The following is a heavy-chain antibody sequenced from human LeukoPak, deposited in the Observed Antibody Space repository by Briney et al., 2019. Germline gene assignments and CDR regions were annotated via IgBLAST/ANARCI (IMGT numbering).Heavy chain of an antibody. D-gene: IGHD6-13*01. Sequence: GGSLRLSCAASGFTFSDYYMSWIRQAPGKGLEWVSYISSSGSTIYYADSVKGRFTISRDNAKNSLYLQMNSLRAEDTAVYYCARDQTPYSSSWGFDPWGQGTLVTVSS. CDR1: GFTFSDYY. CDR2: ISSSGSTI. CDR3: ARDQTPYSSSWGFDP. J-gene: IGHJ5*02. V-gene: IGHV3-11*01.